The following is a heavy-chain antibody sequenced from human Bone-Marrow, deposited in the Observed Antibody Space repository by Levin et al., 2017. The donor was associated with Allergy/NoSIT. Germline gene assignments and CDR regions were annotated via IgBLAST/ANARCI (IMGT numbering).Heavy chain of an antibody. J-gene: IGHJ6*02. V-gene: IGHV3-11*01. CDR1: GFTFSDYY. CDR2: ISGSGNTI. CDR3: VSLSHYYALDV. Sequence: GESLKISCAASGFTFSDYYMNWIRQAPGKGLEWVSYISGSGNTIFYADSVRGRFTISRDNAKNSLYLEMNSLRGEDTAVYYCVSLSHYYALDVWGQGTMVTVSS.